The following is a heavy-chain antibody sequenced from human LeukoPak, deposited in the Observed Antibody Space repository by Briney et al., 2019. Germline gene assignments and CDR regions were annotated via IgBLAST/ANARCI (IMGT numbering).Heavy chain of an antibody. V-gene: IGHV3-43D*03. J-gene: IGHJ4*02. CDR1: GFTFDDYT. CDR2: ISWDGGST. D-gene: IGHD3-22*01. CDR3: AKSRDSSGYYYYFDY. Sequence: PGRSLRLSCAASGFTFDDYTMHWVRQAPGKGLEWVSLISWDGGSTYYADSVKGRFTISRDNSKNSLYLQMNSLRAEDTALYYCAKSRDSSGYYYYFDYWGQGTLVTVSS.